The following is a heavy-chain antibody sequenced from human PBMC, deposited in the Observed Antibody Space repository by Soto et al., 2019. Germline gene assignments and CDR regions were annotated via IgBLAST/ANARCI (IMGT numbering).Heavy chain of an antibody. CDR2: ISGSGGST. J-gene: IGHJ6*02. D-gene: IGHD2-2*02. V-gene: IGHV3-23*01. CDR1: GFTFSSYA. CDR3: AKVKEVVVVPAAIYYYYGMDV. Sequence: GGSLRLSCAASGFTFSSYAMSWVRQAPGKGLEWVSAISGSGGSTYYADSVKGRFTISRDNSKNTLYLQMNSLRAEDTAVYYCAKVKEVVVVPAAIYYYYGMDVWGQGTTVTVSS.